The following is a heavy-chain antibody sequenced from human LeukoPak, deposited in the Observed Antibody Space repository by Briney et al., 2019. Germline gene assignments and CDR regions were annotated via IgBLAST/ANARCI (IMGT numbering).Heavy chain of an antibody. D-gene: IGHD3-10*01. V-gene: IGHV3-33*01. J-gene: IGHJ4*02. CDR1: EFTFSTYG. CDR3: ARASGPFDY. CDR2: IWNDGSNK. Sequence: GGSLRLSCAASEFTFSTYGMHWVRQAPGKGLEWVAVIWNDGSNKYYADSVKGRFTISRDNSKNTLYLQMNSLRAEDTAVYSCARASGPFDYWGQGTLVTVSS.